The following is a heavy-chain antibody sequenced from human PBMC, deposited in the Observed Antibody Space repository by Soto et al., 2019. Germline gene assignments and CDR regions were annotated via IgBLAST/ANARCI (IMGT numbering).Heavy chain of an antibody. CDR1: GFTFSSHA. J-gene: IGHJ4*02. Sequence: QVQLEESGGGVVQPGRSLRLSCAASGFTFSSHAMHWVRQAPGKGLEWVAVISYDGSNKYYADSVKGRFTISRDNSKNTLHLQMDSLRPEDSAVYHCVRDRVVAGIGEVDYWGQRTLVTVSS. V-gene: IGHV3-30-3*01. CDR3: VRDRVVAGIGEVDY. CDR2: ISYDGSNK. D-gene: IGHD6-19*01.